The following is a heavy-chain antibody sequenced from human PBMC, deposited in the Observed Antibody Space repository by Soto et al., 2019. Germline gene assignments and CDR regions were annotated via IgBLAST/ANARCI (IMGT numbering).Heavy chain of an antibody. V-gene: IGHV1-18*01. J-gene: IGHJ4*02. D-gene: IGHD6-13*01. CDR1: GYTFTSYG. CDR3: ARDLLPRIAAAGHFDY. Sequence: ASVKVSCKASGYTFTSYGISWVRQAPGQGLEWMGWISAYNGNTNYEQKLQGRVTMTTDTSTSTAYMELRSLRSDDTAVYYCARDLLPRIAAAGHFDYWGQGTLVTVSS. CDR2: ISAYNGNT.